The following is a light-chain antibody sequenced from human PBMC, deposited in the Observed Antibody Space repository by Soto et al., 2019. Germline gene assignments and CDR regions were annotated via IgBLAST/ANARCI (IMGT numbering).Light chain of an antibody. CDR3: CSYAGSYTHV. J-gene: IGLJ1*01. Sequence: QSVLTQLRSVSGSPGQSVTISCTGSSSDVGTYTYVSWYQKHPGKAPKLIIYDVIKRPSGVPDRFSGSKSGNTASLTISGLQAEDEADYYCCSYAGSYTHVFGTGTKV. CDR1: SSDVGTYTY. V-gene: IGLV2-11*01. CDR2: DVI.